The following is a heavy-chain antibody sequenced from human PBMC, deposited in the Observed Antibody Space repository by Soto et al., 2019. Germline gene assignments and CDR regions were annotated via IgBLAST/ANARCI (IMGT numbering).Heavy chain of an antibody. V-gene: IGHV4-59*01. CDR2: IYYSGST. Sequence: PSETLSLACTVPGGSISSYYWSWIRQPPGKGLEWIGYIYYSGSTNYNPSLKSRVTISVDTSKNQFSLKLSSVTAADTAVYYCARVARGHYGANQGGWFDPWGQGTLVTVS. J-gene: IGHJ5*02. D-gene: IGHD4-17*01. CDR1: GGSISSYY. CDR3: ARVARGHYGANQGGWFDP.